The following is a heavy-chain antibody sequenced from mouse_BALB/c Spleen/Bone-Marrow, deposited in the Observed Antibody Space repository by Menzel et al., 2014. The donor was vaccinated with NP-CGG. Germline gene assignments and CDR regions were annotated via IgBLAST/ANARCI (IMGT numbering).Heavy chain of an antibody. J-gene: IGHJ4*01. CDR3: ARHGGKGYAMDY. D-gene: IGHD2-1*01. V-gene: IGHV5-9-3*01. Sequence: EVKVVESGGGLVKPGGSLKLSCAASGFTFSSYAMSWVRQTPEKRLERVATIRRGGSYTYYPDSSKGRFTISRDKVKNALYLKMSSLRSEDTAMYYCARHGGKGYAMDYWCQRTSVTVSS. CDR2: IRRGGSYT. CDR1: GFTFSSYA.